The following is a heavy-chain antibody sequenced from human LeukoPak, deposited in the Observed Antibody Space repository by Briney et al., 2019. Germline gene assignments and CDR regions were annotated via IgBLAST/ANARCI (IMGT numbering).Heavy chain of an antibody. CDR3: ARSLRFLWFGELLSPSWFDP. Sequence: SETLSLTCTVSGGSISSGSYYWSWIRQPAGKGLEWIGRIYTSGSTNYNPSLKSRVTISVDTSKNQFSLKLSSVTAADTAVYYCARSLRFLWFGELLSPSWFDPWGQGTLVTVSS. CDR2: IYTSGST. D-gene: IGHD3-10*01. CDR1: GGSISSGSYY. V-gene: IGHV4-61*02. J-gene: IGHJ5*02.